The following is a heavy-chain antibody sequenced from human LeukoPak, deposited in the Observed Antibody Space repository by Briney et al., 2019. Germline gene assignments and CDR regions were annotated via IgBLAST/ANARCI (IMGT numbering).Heavy chain of an antibody. CDR2: ISGSGGST. CDR1: GFTFSSYA. V-gene: IGHV3-23*01. J-gene: IGHJ6*02. CDR3: AKDKGYYLDGMDV. Sequence: PGGSLRLSCAASGFTFSSYAMHWVRQAPGKGLEWVSAISGSGGSTYYADSVKGRFTISRDNSKNTLYLQMNSLRAEDTAVYYCAKDKGYYLDGMDVWGQGTTVTVSS. D-gene: IGHD2-15*01.